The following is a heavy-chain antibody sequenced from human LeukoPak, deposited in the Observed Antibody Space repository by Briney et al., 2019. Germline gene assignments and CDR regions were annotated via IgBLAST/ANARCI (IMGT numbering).Heavy chain of an antibody. Sequence: SETLSLTCTVSGGSISSYYWSWIRQPPGKGLEWIGYIYYSGSTNYNPSLKRRVTISVDTSKNQFSLKLSSVTAADTAVYYCARGSRTMVYYYGMDVWGKGTTVTVSS. V-gene: IGHV4-59*01. CDR2: IYYSGST. D-gene: IGHD3-10*01. J-gene: IGHJ6*04. CDR3: ARGSRTMVYYYGMDV. CDR1: GGSISSYY.